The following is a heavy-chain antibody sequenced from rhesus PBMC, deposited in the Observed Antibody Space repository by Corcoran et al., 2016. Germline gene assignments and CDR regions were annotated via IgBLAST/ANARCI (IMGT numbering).Heavy chain of an antibody. CDR3: ARHARTYSSGWPYYFDY. CDR1: GGSISSSNW. J-gene: IGHJ4*01. V-gene: IGHV4-93*02. D-gene: IGHD6-31*01. CDR2: IYGSGGST. Sequence: QVQLQESGPAVVKPSETLSLTCAVSGGSISSSNWWSWIRQSPGKGLEWIGGIYGSGGSTEYKPSLQSRVTISIDTSKSQFSLKLSSVTAADTAVYYCARHARTYSSGWPYYFDYWGQGVLVTVSS.